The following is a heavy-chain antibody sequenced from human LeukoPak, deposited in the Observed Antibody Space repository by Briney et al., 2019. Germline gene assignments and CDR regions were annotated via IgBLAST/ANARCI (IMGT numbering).Heavy chain of an antibody. V-gene: IGHV4-4*07. CDR1: GVSISSYY. Sequence: NPSETLSLSCTVSGVSISSYYWSWIRQPAGKGLEWIGRIYATGSTDYNLSLKSRVTMSVATSKNQFSLKLSSVTAADTAVYYCARDGGGNGYWAQGTLFTVSS. D-gene: IGHD1-26*01. CDR3: ARDGGGNGY. CDR2: IYATGST. J-gene: IGHJ4*02.